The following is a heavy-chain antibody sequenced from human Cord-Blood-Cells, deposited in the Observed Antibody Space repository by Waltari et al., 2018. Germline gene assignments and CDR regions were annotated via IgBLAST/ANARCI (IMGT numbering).Heavy chain of an antibody. Sequence: EVQLVESGGGLVQPGGSLRLSCAASGFTFSSYWMSWVRQAPGKGLEWVANIKQDGSEKYYVDSVKGRFTISRDNAKDSLYLQMNSLRAEDTAVYYWARSRTGDAFDIWGQGTMVTVSS. D-gene: IGHD7-27*01. V-gene: IGHV3-7*01. CDR3: ARSRTGDAFDI. J-gene: IGHJ3*02. CDR1: GFTFSSYW. CDR2: IKQDGSEK.